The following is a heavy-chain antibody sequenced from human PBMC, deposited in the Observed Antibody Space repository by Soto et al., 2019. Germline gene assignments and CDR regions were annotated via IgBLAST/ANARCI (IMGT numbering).Heavy chain of an antibody. CDR2: IYYSGST. J-gene: IGHJ4*02. Sequence: TLSLTCTVSGGSISSGGYXWSFIRQHPGKGLEWIGYIYYSGSTYYNPSLKSRVTISVDTSKNQFSLKLSSVTAADTAVYYCARDAYDILTGYYMDYWGQGTLVTVSS. CDR1: GGSISSGGYX. V-gene: IGHV4-31*03. CDR3: ARDAYDILTGYYMDY. D-gene: IGHD3-9*01.